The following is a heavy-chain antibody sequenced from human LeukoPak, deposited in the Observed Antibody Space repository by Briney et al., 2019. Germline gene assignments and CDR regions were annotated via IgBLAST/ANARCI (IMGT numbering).Heavy chain of an antibody. CDR1: GGSFSGYY. Sequence: SETLSLTCAVYGGSFSGYYWSWIRQPPGKGLEWIGEINHSGSTNYDPSLKSRVTISVDTSKNQFSLKLSSVTAADTAVYYCARLTPYGDLFQHWGQGTLVTVSS. J-gene: IGHJ1*01. CDR2: INHSGST. CDR3: ARLTPYGDLFQH. V-gene: IGHV4-34*01. D-gene: IGHD4-17*01.